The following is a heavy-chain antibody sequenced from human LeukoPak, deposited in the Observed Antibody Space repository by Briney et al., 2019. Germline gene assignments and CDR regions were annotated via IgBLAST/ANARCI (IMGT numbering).Heavy chain of an antibody. V-gene: IGHV1-2*02. D-gene: IGHD3-9*01. J-gene: IGHJ5*02. CDR1: GYTFTGYY. CDR3: AKDGLRYFDWLYYNWFDP. CDR2: INPNSGGT. Sequence: ASVKVSCKASGYTFTGYYMHWVRQAPGQGLEWMGWINPNSGGTNYAQKFQGRVTMTRDTSISTAYMELSRLRAEDTALYYCAKDGLRYFDWLYYNWFDPWGQGTLVTVSS.